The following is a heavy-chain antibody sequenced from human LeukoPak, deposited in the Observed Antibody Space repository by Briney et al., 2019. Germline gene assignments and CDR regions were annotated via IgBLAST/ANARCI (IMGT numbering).Heavy chain of an antibody. V-gene: IGHV4-34*01. CDR2: INHSGST. J-gene: IGHJ4*02. D-gene: IGHD5-12*01. Sequence: SETLSLTCAVYSGSFSGYYRSWIRQPQGKGLEWIGEINHSGSTNYNPSLKSRVTISVDTPKNQFSLKLSSVTAADTAVYYCARDVAFDYWGQGTLVTVSS. CDR1: SGSFSGYY. CDR3: ARDVAFDY.